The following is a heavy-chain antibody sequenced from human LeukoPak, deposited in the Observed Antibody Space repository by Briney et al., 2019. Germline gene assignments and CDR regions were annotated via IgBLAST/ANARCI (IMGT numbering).Heavy chain of an antibody. D-gene: IGHD5-24*01. Sequence: GGSLRLSCAASGFTFSTSWMHWVRQAPGKGLVWVSQINSDGGRTRYADSVKGRLTISRDNAKNTVYLQMNSLRTDDTAMYYCARGRNGFFDYWGHGTLVTVSA. V-gene: IGHV3-74*01. J-gene: IGHJ4*01. CDR1: GFTFSTSW. CDR3: ARGRNGFFDY. CDR2: INSDGGRT.